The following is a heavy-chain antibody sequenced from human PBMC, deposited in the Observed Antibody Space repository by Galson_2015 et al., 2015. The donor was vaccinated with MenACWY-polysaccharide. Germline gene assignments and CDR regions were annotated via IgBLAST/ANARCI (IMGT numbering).Heavy chain of an antibody. V-gene: IGHV6-1*01. J-gene: IGHJ5*02. CDR1: GDSVSSNSAA. D-gene: IGHD6-13*01. CDR3: ARDGPNIAADAGLFDP. CDR2: TYYRSKWFN. Sequence: CAISGDSVSSNSAAWNWIRQSPSRGLEWLGRTYYRSKWFNDYTVSVKSRITINPDTSKNQFSLHLNSVTPEDTAVYYCARDGPNIAADAGLFDPWGQGTLVTVSS.